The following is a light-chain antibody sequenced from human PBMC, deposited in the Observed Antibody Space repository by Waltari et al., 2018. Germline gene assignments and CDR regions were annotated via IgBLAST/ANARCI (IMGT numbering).Light chain of an antibody. CDR2: AAS. V-gene: IGKV1-39*01. CDR3: QQSYNTPRT. CDR1: PTIGTY. J-gene: IGKJ1*01. Sequence: DIQMTQSPSPLSASVGDRVTITCRASPTIGTYLSWYQQKPGKAPRLLIYAASSLESGVPSRFSGSGSGTEFTLTISSLQPEDFATYYCQQSYNTPRTFGQGTKVEIK.